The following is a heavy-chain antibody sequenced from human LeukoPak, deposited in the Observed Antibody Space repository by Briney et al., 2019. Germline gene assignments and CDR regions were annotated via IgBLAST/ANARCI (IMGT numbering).Heavy chain of an antibody. D-gene: IGHD1-26*01. Sequence: PGGSLRLSCAASGFTFSSYGMSWVRQAPGKGLEWVSVVYSGGSTFSADSVKGRFTTSRDISRNTLFLEMNSLRAEDTAVYYCARGYSRGFDYWGQGALVTISS. CDR2: VYSGGST. J-gene: IGHJ4*02. CDR3: ARGYSRGFDY. V-gene: IGHV3-53*01. CDR1: GFTFSSYG.